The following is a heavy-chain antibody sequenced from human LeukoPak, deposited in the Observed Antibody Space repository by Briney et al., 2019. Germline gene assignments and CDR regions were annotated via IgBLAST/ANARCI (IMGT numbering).Heavy chain of an antibody. CDR1: GGSISSYY. J-gene: IGHJ4*02. CDR3: ARLGYYYGSGSGHFDY. Sequence: SETLSLTCTVFGGSISSYYWSWIRQPAGKGLEWIGRIYTSGSTNYNPSLKSRVTMSVDTSKNQFSLKLSSVTAADTAVYYCARLGYYYGSGSGHFDYWGQGTLVTVSS. D-gene: IGHD3-10*01. V-gene: IGHV4-4*07. CDR2: IYTSGST.